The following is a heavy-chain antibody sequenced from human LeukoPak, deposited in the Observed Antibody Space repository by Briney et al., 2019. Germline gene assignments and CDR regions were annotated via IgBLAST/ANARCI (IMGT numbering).Heavy chain of an antibody. D-gene: IGHD3-22*01. CDR2: ISYDGSNK. V-gene: IGHV3-30*04. Sequence: GGSLRLSCAASGFTFSSYAMHWVRQAPGKGLEWVAVISYDGSNKYYADSVKGRFTISRHNSKNTLYLQMNSLRAEDTAVYYCARDPYYDSSGYHDYWGQGTLVTVSS. CDR3: ARDPYYDSSGYHDY. CDR1: GFTFSSYA. J-gene: IGHJ4*02.